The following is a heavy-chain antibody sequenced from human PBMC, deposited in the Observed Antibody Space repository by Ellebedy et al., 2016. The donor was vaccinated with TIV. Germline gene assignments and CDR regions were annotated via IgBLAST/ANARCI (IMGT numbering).Heavy chain of an antibody. Sequence: PGGSLRLSCMTSGFTFDDYAMSRFRQAPGKGLEWVAFITSKSYGETTEYAASVKGRFTISRDDSKSIVHLQMNSLETEDTAVYHCSRALGIAEGTWYFDFWGQGTQVTVSS. CDR2: ITSKSYGETT. D-gene: IGHD6-13*01. V-gene: IGHV3-49*03. CDR1: GFTFDDYA. CDR3: SRALGIAEGTWYFDF. J-gene: IGHJ4*02.